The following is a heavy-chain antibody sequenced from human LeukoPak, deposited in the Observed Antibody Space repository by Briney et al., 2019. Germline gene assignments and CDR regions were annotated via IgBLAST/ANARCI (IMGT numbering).Heavy chain of an antibody. CDR3: ARAPHNSPLTGTFDY. V-gene: IGHV4-61*02. CDR2: IYTSGST. J-gene: IGHJ4*02. D-gene: IGHD1-20*01. Sequence: SETLSLTCTVSGGSISSGSYYWSWIRQPAGKGLEWIGRIYTSGSTNYNPSLKSRVTISVDTSKNQFSLKLSSVTAADTAVYHCARAPHNSPLTGTFDYWGQGTLVTVSS. CDR1: GGSISSGSYY.